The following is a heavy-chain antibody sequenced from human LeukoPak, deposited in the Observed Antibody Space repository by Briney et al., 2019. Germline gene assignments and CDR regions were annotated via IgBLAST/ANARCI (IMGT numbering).Heavy chain of an antibody. CDR1: GFTFSNYG. J-gene: IGHJ4*02. Sequence: PGGSLRLSCAVSGFTFSNYGMHWFRQAPGKELDWVAVIPNDRGNKYYADSVKGRFTISRGNSKNTLFLQMDSLRAEDTAVYYCATSTFYYDSRGFYPYYFDCWGQGTLVTVSS. CDR3: ATSTFYYDSRGFYPYYFDC. CDR2: IPNDRGNK. V-gene: IGHV3-30*03. D-gene: IGHD3-22*01.